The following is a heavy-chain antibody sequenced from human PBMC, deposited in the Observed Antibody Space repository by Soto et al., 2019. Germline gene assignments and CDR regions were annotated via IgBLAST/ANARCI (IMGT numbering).Heavy chain of an antibody. CDR1: GFTFSSYA. J-gene: IGHJ6*02. V-gene: IGHV3-30-3*01. CDR3: ARDRFEVVAATAYYYGMDV. Sequence: GGSLRLSCAASGFTFSSYAMHWVRQAPGKGLEWVAVISYDGSNKYYADSVKGRFTISRDNSKNTLYLQMNSLRAEDTAVYYCARDRFEVVAATAYYYGMDVWGQGTTVTVSS. CDR2: ISYDGSNK. D-gene: IGHD2-15*01.